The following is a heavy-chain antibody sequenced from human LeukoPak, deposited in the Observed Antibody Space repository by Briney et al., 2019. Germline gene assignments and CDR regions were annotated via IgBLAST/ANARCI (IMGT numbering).Heavy chain of an antibody. CDR1: GFTFSSYS. V-gene: IGHV3-21*04. J-gene: IGHJ3*02. CDR3: SGGGWSTDAFDI. Sequence: GGSLRLSCAASGFTFSSYSMNWVRQAPGKGLEWVSSINSDSSLMYYAESVKGRFTISRDNARNSLYLQMNSLRAEDTAVYYCSGGGWSTDAFDIWGQGTMVTVSS. CDR2: INSDSSLM. D-gene: IGHD6-19*01.